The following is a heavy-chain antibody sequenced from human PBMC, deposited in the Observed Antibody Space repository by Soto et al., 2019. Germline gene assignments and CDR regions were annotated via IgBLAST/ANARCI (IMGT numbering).Heavy chain of an antibody. CDR2: IYSGGST. D-gene: IGHD3-16*01. CDR1: GFTVSTKY. Sequence: EVQLVESGGGLVQPGGSLRLSCAASGFTVSTKYMSWVRQAPGKGLEWVSVIYSGGSTFYAYSVRSRFTISRDNSKNTVNLQMNSLRAEDTAVYYCSRDPWAADYWGQGTLVTVSS. V-gene: IGHV3-66*01. CDR3: SRDPWAADY. J-gene: IGHJ4*02.